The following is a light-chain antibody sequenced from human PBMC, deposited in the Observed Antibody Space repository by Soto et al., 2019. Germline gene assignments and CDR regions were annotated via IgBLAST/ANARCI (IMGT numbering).Light chain of an antibody. CDR2: GAS. J-gene: IGKJ3*01. Sequence: EIVLTQSPGTLSLSPGERATLSCRASQSVSSSYLAWYQQKPGQAPRLLIYGASSRATGIPDRFSGSGSGTDFNLTISRLEPEDFAVYYCQEYGSSPLCTFGPGTKVDI. V-gene: IGKV3-20*01. CDR3: QEYGSSPLCT. CDR1: QSVSSSY.